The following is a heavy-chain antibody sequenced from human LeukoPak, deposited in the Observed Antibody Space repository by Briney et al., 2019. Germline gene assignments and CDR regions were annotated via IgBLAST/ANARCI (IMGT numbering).Heavy chain of an antibody. CDR2: MSVSGGST. CDR3: AKDGVGDSSGYYLLEH. D-gene: IGHD3-22*01. Sequence: PGGSLRLSCAASGFTFTSYAMSWVRQAPGKGLEWVSAMSVSGGSTYYAASVKGRFTVSRDNSKNTLYLEMKSLRGGDTAVYYCAKDGVGDSSGYYLLEHWGQGTLVTVSS. J-gene: IGHJ1*01. CDR1: GFTFTSYA. V-gene: IGHV3-23*01.